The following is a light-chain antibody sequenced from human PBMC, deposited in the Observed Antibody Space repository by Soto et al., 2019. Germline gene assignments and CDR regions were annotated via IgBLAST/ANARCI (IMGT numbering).Light chain of an antibody. CDR1: QSVSTS. V-gene: IGKV3-11*01. J-gene: IGKJ4*01. CDR2: DVS. CDR3: QERSSWPRLT. Sequence: EIVLTQSPATLSLSPGERATLPCRASQSVSTSLAWYQQRPGQAPRLLIYDVSNRAAGVPARFSGSGSGTDFTLTISNLEPEDFAIYYCQERSSWPRLTFGGGTTVEIK.